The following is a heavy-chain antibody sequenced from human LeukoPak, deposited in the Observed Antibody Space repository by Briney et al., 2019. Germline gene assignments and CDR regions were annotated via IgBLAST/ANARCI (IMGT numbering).Heavy chain of an antibody. J-gene: IGHJ5*02. CDR3: ARDRGIAVAETTYNWFDP. Sequence: GASVKVSCKASGYTFSSYGISWVRQAPGQGLEWMGWISGNNGNTNYAQKVQGRVTMTTDTSTSTAYMELRSLRSDDTAVYYCARDRGIAVAETTYNWFDPWGQGTLVTVSS. CDR2: ISGNNGNT. V-gene: IGHV1-18*01. CDR1: GYTFSSYG. D-gene: IGHD6-19*01.